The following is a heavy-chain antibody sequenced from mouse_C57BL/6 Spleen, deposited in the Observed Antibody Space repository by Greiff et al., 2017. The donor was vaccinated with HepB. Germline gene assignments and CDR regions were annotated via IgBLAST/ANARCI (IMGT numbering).Heavy chain of an antibody. CDR3: ARGAYYGSSLWYFDV. CDR1: GYTFTSYW. CDR2: IDPSDSYT. J-gene: IGHJ1*03. Sequence: VQLQQSGAELVMPGASVKLSCKASGYTFTSYWMHWVKQRPGQGLEWIGEIDPSDSYTNYNQKFKGKSTLTVDKSSSTAYMQLSSLTSEDSAVYYGARGAYYGSSLWYFDVWGTGTTVTVSS. V-gene: IGHV1-69*01. D-gene: IGHD1-1*01.